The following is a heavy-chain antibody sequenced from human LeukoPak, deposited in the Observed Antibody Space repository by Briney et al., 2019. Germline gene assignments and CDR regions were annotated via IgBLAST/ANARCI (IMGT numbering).Heavy chain of an antibody. D-gene: IGHD6-13*01. V-gene: IGHV4-34*01. CDR2: INHSGST. Sequence: SETLSLTCGVYGGSFSGYYWSWIRQPPGKGLEWIGEINHSGSTNYNPSLKSRVTISVDTSKNQFSLKLSSVTAADTAIYYCAKAYAHYTNSWYDYWGQGTLVTVSS. CDR3: AKAYAHYTNSWYDY. J-gene: IGHJ4*02. CDR1: GGSFSGYY.